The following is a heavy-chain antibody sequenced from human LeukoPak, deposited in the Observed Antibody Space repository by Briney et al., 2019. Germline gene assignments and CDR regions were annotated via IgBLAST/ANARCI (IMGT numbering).Heavy chain of an antibody. CDR2: IYHSGST. V-gene: IGHV4-38-2*02. J-gene: IGHJ6*03. CDR1: GYSISSGYY. D-gene: IGHD3-10*01. CDR3: ARRVGRYFGERAYYYNYMDV. Sequence: PSETLSLTCTVSGYSISSGYYWGWIRQPPGKGLEWIGSIYHSGSTYYNPSLKSRVSISVDTSKNQFSLKPSSVTAADTAVYYCARRVGRYFGERAYYYNYMDVWGKGTTVTISS.